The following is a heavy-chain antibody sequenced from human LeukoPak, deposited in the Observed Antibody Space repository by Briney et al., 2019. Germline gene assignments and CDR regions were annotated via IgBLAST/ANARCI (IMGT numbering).Heavy chain of an antibody. CDR1: GFTFDDYA. CDR2: ISWNSGSI. D-gene: IGHD6-13*01. CDR3: ARSKGYSSRYDY. J-gene: IGHJ4*02. Sequence: PGGSLRLSCAASGFTFDDYAMHWVRQAPGKGLEWVSGISWNSGSIGYADSVKGRFTISRDNAKNSLYLQMNSLRAEDTALYHCARSKGYSSRYDYWGQGTLVTVSS. V-gene: IGHV3-9*01.